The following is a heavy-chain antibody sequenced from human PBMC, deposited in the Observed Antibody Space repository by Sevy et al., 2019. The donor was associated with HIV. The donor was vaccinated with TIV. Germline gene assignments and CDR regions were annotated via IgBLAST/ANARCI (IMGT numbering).Heavy chain of an antibody. D-gene: IGHD3-3*01. Sequence: GGSLRLSCAASGFTFSSYWMTWVRQAPGKGLEWVANINRDGSTKNYVDSVKGRFTISRDNAKNSLYLQMNSLRAEDTAVCYSAREGGTAVYFWGEGGMGTLVS. CDR3: AREGGTAVYFWGE. CDR1: GFTFSSYW. CDR2: INRDGSTK. J-gene: IGHJ1*01. V-gene: IGHV3-7*01.